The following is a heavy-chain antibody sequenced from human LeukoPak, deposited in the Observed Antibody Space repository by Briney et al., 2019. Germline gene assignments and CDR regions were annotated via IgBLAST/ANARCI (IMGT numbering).Heavy chain of an antibody. CDR3: ARVRTAMVTTFDY. V-gene: IGHV1-2*02. J-gene: IGHJ4*02. CDR2: INPNSGGT. CDR1: GYTFTGYY. Sequence: ASVKVSCKASGYTFTGYYMHWVRQAPGQGLEWMGWINPNSGGTNYAQKFQGRVTMTRDTSISTACMELSRLRSDDTAVYYCARVRTAMVTTFDYWGQGTLVTVSS. D-gene: IGHD5-18*01.